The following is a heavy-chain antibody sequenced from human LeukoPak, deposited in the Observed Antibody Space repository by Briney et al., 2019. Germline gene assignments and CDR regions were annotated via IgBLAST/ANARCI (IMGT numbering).Heavy chain of an antibody. Sequence: GASVKISCKASGGTFSSYASSWVRQAPGQGLEWMGGIIPIFGTANYAQKFQGRVTITADESTSTAYMELSSLRSEDTAVYYCARGIYYGSGSYWYYYYMDVWGKGTTVTISS. CDR3: ARGIYYGSGSYWYYYYMDV. D-gene: IGHD3-10*01. CDR1: GGTFSSYA. CDR2: IIPIFGTA. J-gene: IGHJ6*03. V-gene: IGHV1-69*13.